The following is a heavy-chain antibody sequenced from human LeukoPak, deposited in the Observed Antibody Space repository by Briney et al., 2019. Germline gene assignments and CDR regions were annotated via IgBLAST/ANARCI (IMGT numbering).Heavy chain of an antibody. Sequence: SETLSLTCIVSGGXISSSGFYWDWLRQPPGKGLEWLGNVYYSGSTLYNPSLKSRLTISVDTSMNQFSLTLRSVTAADSAVYYCAMYSASSGWYDPWGQGTLVIVSS. V-gene: IGHV4-39*01. CDR1: GGXISSSGFY. CDR3: AMYSASSGWYDP. D-gene: IGHD1-26*01. J-gene: IGHJ5*02. CDR2: VYYSGST.